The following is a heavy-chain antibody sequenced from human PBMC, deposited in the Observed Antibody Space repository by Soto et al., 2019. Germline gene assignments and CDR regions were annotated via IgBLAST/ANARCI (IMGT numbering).Heavy chain of an antibody. V-gene: IGHV3-15*07. CDR1: GLTFSNAW. D-gene: IGHD2-8*01. Sequence: GGSLRLSCAASGLTFSNAWMNWVRQAPGKGLEWVSRIKSKNDGGATEYSPPVKGRFTISRDDSKDTLYLQMNSLKTEDTAVYYCTTDAEWGIWGQGTLVTVSS. J-gene: IGHJ3*02. CDR2: IKSKNDGGAT. CDR3: TTDAEWGI.